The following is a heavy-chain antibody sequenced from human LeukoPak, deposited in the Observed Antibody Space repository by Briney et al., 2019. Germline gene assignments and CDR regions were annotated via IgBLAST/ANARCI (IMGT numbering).Heavy chain of an antibody. J-gene: IGHJ2*01. D-gene: IGHD2-8*01. CDR1: EFTLSSYW. Sequence: GGSLRLSCAASEFTLSSYWMSWVRQAPGEGLEWVANIKQDGSDNYYVDSVKGRFTISRDNAKNSLYLQMNSLRAEDTAVYYCARAPTYCTNGVCRRYFDLWGRGTLVTVSS. CDR2: IKQDGSDN. V-gene: IGHV3-7*01. CDR3: ARAPTYCTNGVCRRYFDL.